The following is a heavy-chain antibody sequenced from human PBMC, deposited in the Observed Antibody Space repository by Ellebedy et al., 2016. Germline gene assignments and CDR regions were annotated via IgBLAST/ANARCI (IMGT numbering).Heavy chain of an antibody. CDR1: GYIFTNYG. J-gene: IGHJ6*03. Sequence: ASVKVSXXASGYIFTNYGVTWVRQAPGQGLEWMGWISAHNNNIKYAQNFQGRVTMTTDISTSTAYMELTSLRPDDAAVYYCVRGGDVAPRQYYYYYFMDVWGTGTTVTVSS. V-gene: IGHV1-18*01. CDR2: ISAHNNNI. CDR3: VRGGDVAPRQYYYYYFMDV. D-gene: IGHD6-6*01.